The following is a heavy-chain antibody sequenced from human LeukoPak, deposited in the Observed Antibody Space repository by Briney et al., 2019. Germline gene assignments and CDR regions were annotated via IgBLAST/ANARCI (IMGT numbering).Heavy chain of an antibody. D-gene: IGHD3-10*01. CDR2: IRYDGSNK. CDR3: AKVRAQLVSFGELNY. V-gene: IGHV3-30*02. J-gene: IGHJ4*02. CDR1: RFTFSNYG. Sequence: GGSLRLSCEASRFTFSNYGMHWVRQAPGKGLEWVAFIRYDGSNKYYADSVKGRFTISRDNSKNNLYLQMNSLGPEDTAVYYCAKVRAQLVSFGELNYWGQGILVTVSS.